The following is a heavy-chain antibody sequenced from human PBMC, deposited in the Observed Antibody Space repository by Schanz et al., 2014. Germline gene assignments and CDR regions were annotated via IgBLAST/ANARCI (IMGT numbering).Heavy chain of an antibody. D-gene: IGHD4-17*01. V-gene: IGHV4-31*03. J-gene: IGHJ3*02. CDR3: ARNRGRGDSPGDI. CDR2: IYYSGST. Sequence: QVQLQESGPGLVKPSQTLSLTCTVSGGSVSSGGYYWSWIRQHPGKGLEWIGYIYYSGSTYYNPSLKRRVTISVDTTKNQFSLKLSSVTAADTAGDYCARNRGRGDSPGDIWGQGTMVTVSS. CDR1: GGSVSSGGYY.